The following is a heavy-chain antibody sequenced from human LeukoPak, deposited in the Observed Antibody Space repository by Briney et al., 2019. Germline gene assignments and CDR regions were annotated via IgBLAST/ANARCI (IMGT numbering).Heavy chain of an antibody. Sequence: GGSLRLSCAASGFIFSNYYLNWVRQAPGKGLEWVSCIHGSASYNYYADSVKGRFTVSRDSAKNSLYLEMSSLRAEDTAVYYCAKDHGGTPDYWGQGTLVTVSS. CDR2: IHGSASYN. CDR1: GFIFSNYY. D-gene: IGHD2-15*01. CDR3: AKDHGGTPDY. J-gene: IGHJ4*02. V-gene: IGHV3-21*06.